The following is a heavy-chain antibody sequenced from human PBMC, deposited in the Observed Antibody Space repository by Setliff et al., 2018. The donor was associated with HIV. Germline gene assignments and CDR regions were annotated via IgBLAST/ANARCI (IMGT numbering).Heavy chain of an antibody. J-gene: IGHJ4*02. V-gene: IGHV1-24*01. CDR3: ARDLWGLLVFDY. CDR1: GHTLTELS. CDR2: FDPEKSEK. Sequence: ASVKVSCKVSGHTLTELSMHWVRQAPGKGLEWMGGFDPEKSEKIYAQKLQGRVTMTEDTSTDTAYMELRSLRSEDTAVYYCARDLWGLLVFDYWGQGTLVTVSS. D-gene: IGHD2-8*02.